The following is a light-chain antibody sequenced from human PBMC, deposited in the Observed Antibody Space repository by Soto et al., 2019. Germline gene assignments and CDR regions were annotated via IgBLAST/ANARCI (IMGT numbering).Light chain of an antibody. Sequence: QPVLTQPPSVSGTPGQRVTISCSGSSSNIGSNTVAWYQQLPGTAPKLLIYSDNQRPSGVPDRFSGSKSGTSASLDLSGLQSEDEADFYCAAWDDSLNAYVFGTGTKLTVL. V-gene: IGLV1-44*01. CDR2: SDN. CDR3: AAWDDSLNAYV. J-gene: IGLJ1*01. CDR1: SSNIGSNT.